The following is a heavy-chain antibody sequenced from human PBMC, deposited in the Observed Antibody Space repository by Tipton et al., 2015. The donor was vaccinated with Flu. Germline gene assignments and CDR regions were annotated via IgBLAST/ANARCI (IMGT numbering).Heavy chain of an antibody. Sequence: TLSLTCAVSGYSISSGYYWGWLRPPPGKVLEWIGGIYHSGSTYYHPSLKSRVTISVDTSKNQFSLKLSSLTAAASAVYYCAGQRLILDDSSGYYYYWGQGTLVTVSS. CDR2: IYHSGST. V-gene: IGHV4-38-2*01. CDR3: AGQRLILDDSSGYYYY. CDR1: GYSISSGYY. D-gene: IGHD3-22*01. J-gene: IGHJ4*02.